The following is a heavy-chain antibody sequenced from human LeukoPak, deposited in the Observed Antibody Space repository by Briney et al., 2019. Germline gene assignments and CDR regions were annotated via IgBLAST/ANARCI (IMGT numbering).Heavy chain of an antibody. CDR3: ARDKLLHIHTPYSSGWSNWFDP. V-gene: IGHV1-69*05. D-gene: IGHD6-19*01. CDR1: GGTFSSYA. J-gene: IGHJ5*02. CDR2: IIPIFGTA. Sequence: ASVKVSCKASGGTFSSYAISWVRQAPGQGLEWMGGIIPIFGTANYAQKFQGRVTITTDESTSTAYMELSSLRSEGTAVYYCARDKLLHIHTPYSSGWSNWFDPWGQGTLVTVSS.